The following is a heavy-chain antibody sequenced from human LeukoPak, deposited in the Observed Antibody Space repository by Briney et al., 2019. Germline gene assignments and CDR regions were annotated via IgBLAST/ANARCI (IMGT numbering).Heavy chain of an antibody. CDR2: IKQDGSEK. D-gene: IGHD2-2*01. Sequence: PGGSLRLSCAASGFTFSSYAMSWVRQAPGKGLEWVANIKQDGSEKNYVDSVKGRFIISRDNAKNSLYLQMNSLRVEDTAVYYCARAVVVPAAYYYYYYGMDVWGQGTAVTVSS. CDR3: ARAVVVPAAYYYYYYGMDV. CDR1: GFTFSSYA. J-gene: IGHJ6*02. V-gene: IGHV3-7*01.